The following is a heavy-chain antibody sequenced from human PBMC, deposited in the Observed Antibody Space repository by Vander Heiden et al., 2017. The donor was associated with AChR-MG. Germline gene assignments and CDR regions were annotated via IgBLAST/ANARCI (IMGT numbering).Heavy chain of an antibody. V-gene: IGHV1-3*01. J-gene: IGHJ3*02. Sequence: QVQLVQSGAEVKKPGASVKVSCKASGYTFTSYAMHWVRQAPGQRLEWMGWINAGNGNTKYSQKFQGRVTITRDTSASTAYMELSSLRSEDTAVYYCARDRGGRYFDWFSDAFDIWGQGTMVTVSS. CDR1: GYTFTSYA. CDR3: ARDRGGRYFDWFSDAFDI. D-gene: IGHD3-9*01. CDR2: INAGNGNT.